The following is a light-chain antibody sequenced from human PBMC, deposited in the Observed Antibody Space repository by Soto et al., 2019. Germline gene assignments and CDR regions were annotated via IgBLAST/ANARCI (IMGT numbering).Light chain of an antibody. V-gene: IGKV3-20*01. CDR1: LSVSVY. J-gene: IGKJ5*01. CDR2: DAS. Sequence: VVLTQSPATLSLSAGEIATLSCRTSLSVSVYLDWYQQKPGQAPRLLLSDASNRATGIPARFSGIVSGTDFILTISGLEPEDFAVYYCQQYDSSPPITFGQGTRLEI. CDR3: QQYDSSPPIT.